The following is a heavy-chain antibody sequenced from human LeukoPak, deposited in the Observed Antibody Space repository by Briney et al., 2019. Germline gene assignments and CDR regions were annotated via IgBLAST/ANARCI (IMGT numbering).Heavy chain of an antibody. Sequence: GGSLRLSCTASGFPFSNYAMNWVRQTTGKGLEWVALILFDGGKIYYADSVKGRFTISRDNSKNTLYLQMNTLTVEDTAVYYCARNPAKGAATYFDYWGQGTLVTVSS. D-gene: IGHD2-15*01. CDR1: GFPFSNYA. V-gene: IGHV3-30*04. CDR2: ILFDGGKI. J-gene: IGHJ4*02. CDR3: ARNPAKGAATYFDY.